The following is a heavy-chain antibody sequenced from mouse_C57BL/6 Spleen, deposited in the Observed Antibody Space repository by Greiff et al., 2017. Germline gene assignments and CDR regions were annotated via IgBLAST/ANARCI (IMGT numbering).Heavy chain of an antibody. CDR2: IDPSDSET. Sequence: QVQLKQPGAELVRPGSSVKLSCKASGYTFTSYWMHWVKQRPIQGLEWIGNIDPSDSETHYTQKFKDKATLTVDKSSSTAYMQLSSLTSEDSAVYYCARDDNHYYAMDYWGQGTSVTVSS. D-gene: IGHD1-3*01. V-gene: IGHV1-52*01. J-gene: IGHJ4*01. CDR1: GYTFTSYW. CDR3: ARDDNHYYAMDY.